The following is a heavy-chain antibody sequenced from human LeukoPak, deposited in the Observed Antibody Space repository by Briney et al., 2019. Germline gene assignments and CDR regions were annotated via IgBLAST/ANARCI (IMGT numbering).Heavy chain of an antibody. J-gene: IGHJ6*03. D-gene: IGHD3-3*01. Sequence: GGSLTLSCAASRFTLSRYVMHCVRHAPDKGLEWVGCYSAYNGNTNYAQKLQCRVTMTTDTSTSTAYMELRSLRSDDTAVYYCARDFAPAFGVALYYYYMDVWGKGTTVTVSS. CDR1: RFTLSRYV. CDR3: ARDFAPAFGVALYYYYMDV. CDR2: YSAYNGNT. V-gene: IGHV1-18*01.